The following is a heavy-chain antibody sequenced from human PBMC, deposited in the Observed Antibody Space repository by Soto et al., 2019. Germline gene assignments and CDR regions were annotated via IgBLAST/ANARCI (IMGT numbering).Heavy chain of an antibody. Sequence: QVPLVQSGAEVKKPGSSVTVSCKASGGTFSSYAIHWVRQAPGQGLEWMGGIIPMYGPAKYAQRFQGRVTITADESTITVYMELTSLTPQDTAVYYCARVTSMVRGVIDNWFDPWGHGTLVTVSS. D-gene: IGHD3-10*01. J-gene: IGHJ5*02. V-gene: IGHV1-69*01. CDR1: GGTFSSYA. CDR3: ARVTSMVRGVIDNWFDP. CDR2: IIPMYGPA.